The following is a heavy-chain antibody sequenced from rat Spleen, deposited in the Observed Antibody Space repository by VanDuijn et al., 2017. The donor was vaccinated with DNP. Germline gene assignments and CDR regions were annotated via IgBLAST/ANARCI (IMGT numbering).Heavy chain of an antibody. V-gene: IGHV3-1*01. D-gene: IGHD1-3*01. CDR2: INYSGIT. Sequence: EVHLQASGPGLVKPSQSLSLTCSVTGYSITSNYWGWIRKFPGNKMEWIGHINYSGITTYNPSLKSRISITRDTSKNQFFLQLRSVTTEDTATYYCARSVRATSYYAMDAWGQGTSVTVSS. CDR1: GYSITSNY. CDR3: ARSVRATSYYAMDA. J-gene: IGHJ4*01.